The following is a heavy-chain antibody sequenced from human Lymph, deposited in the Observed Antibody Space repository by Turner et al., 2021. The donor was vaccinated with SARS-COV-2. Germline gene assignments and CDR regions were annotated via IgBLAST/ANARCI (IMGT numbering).Heavy chain of an antibody. CDR1: AFTFSTYS. D-gene: IGHD4-17*01. J-gene: IGHJ4*02. CDR3: AREIPTTADYFDY. V-gene: IGHV3-21*01. Sequence: EVRLVESGGGMFKPGGSLRLSCAASAFTFSTYSMNWVRQAPGKGLEWISSISSSSSYIYYADSVKGRFTISRDDAKNSLYLQMNSLRAEDTAVYYCAREIPTTADYFDYWGQGTLVTVSS. CDR2: ISSSSSYI.